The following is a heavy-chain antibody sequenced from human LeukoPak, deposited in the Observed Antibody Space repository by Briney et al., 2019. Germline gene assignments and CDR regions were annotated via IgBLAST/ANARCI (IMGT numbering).Heavy chain of an antibody. CDR2: IYNSGSS. J-gene: IGHJ3*02. V-gene: IGHV4-59*01. CDR1: GGSISSYY. D-gene: IGHD3-3*01. CDR3: ARVGHYDFWSGYPSDAFDI. Sequence: SETLSLTCSISGGSISSYYWSWIRQPPGKGLEWIGYIYNSGSSYNPSLKSRVTISVDASKNQFSLKLSSVTAADTAVYYCARVGHYDFWSGYPSDAFDIWGQGTMVTVSS.